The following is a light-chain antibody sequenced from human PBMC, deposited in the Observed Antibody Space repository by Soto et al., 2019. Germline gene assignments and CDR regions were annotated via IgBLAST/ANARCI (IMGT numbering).Light chain of an antibody. J-gene: IGKJ4*01. V-gene: IGKV1-5*01. CDR1: QSIGRF. CDR2: DAS. CDR3: QQVNVYPST. Sequence: DIPMTHSPSTLSASVPGGAPIXIRASQSIGRFLAWYQHQPGKAPKLLIYDASTLESGVPSRFSGTGSGTEFTFSITSLQPEDFGTYYCQQVNVYPSTFGGGTKVDI.